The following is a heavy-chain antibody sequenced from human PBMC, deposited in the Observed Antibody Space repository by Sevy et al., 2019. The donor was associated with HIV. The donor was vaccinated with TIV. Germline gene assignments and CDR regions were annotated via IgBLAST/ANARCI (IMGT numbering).Heavy chain of an antibody. V-gene: IGHV3-7*01. J-gene: IGHJ6*02. D-gene: IGHD3-16*01. CDR3: GRWGGGLDV. Sequence: GGSLRLSCAASTFTFNDYWMNWVRQAPGKGLEWVANINQHGSEKYFVDSVKGRFTISRDNAKNPLYLQMNSLRAEDTAGYYWGRWGGGLDVWGQGTTVTVSS. CDR2: INQHGSEK. CDR1: TFTFNDYW.